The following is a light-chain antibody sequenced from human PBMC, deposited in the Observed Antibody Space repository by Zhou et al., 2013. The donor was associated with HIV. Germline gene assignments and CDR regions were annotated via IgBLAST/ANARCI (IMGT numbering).Light chain of an antibody. CDR3: QQSYTTPWK. CDR2: DAS. Sequence: DIQMTQSPSSLSASVGDRVTITCQASQDISNYLNWNQQKPGIAPKLLIYDASNLETGVPIRFSGSGSGTHFTLTISSLQPDDFAIYYCQQSYTTPWKFGQGTKVEI. CDR1: QDISNY. J-gene: IGKJ1*01. V-gene: IGKV1-39*01.